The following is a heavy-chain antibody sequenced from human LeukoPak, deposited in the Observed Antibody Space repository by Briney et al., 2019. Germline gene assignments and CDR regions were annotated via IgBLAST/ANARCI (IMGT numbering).Heavy chain of an antibody. CDR3: AKDLRQLGFLFDY. V-gene: IGHV3-30*18. Sequence: GGSLRLSCAASGFTFSSYGMHWVRQAPGKGLEWVAVISYDGSNKYYADSVKGRFTISRDNSKSTLYLQMNSLRAEDTAVYYCAKDLRQLGFLFDYWGQGTLVTVSS. CDR2: ISYDGSNK. J-gene: IGHJ4*02. D-gene: IGHD6-6*01. CDR1: GFTFSSYG.